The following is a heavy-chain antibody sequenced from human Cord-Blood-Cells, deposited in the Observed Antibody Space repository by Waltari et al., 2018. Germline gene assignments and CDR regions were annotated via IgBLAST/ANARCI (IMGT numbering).Heavy chain of an antibody. V-gene: IGHV4-39*01. CDR2: IYYSGST. J-gene: IGHJ2*01. Sequence: QLQLQESGPGLVKPSETLSLTCTVSGCSISSSSYYWGWIRQPPGKGLEWIGSIYYSGSTYYNPSLKSRVTISVDTSKNRFSLKLSSVTAADTAVYYCARHTSNSSWYWYFDLWGRGTLVTVSS. CDR3: ARHTSNSSWYWYFDL. D-gene: IGHD6-13*01. CDR1: GCSISSSSYY.